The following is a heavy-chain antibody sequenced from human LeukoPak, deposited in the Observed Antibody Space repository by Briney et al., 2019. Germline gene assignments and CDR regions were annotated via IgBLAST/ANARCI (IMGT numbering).Heavy chain of an antibody. Sequence: GGSLRLSCAASGFTFSSYAMSWVRQAPGKGLEWVSSISSSSSYIYYADSVKGRFTISRDNAKNSLYLQMNSLRAEDTAVYYCARENYDSSGYYYGGQWFDPWGQGTLVTVSS. V-gene: IGHV3-21*01. CDR3: ARENYDSSGYYYGGQWFDP. CDR1: GFTFSSYA. D-gene: IGHD3-22*01. J-gene: IGHJ5*02. CDR2: ISSSSSYI.